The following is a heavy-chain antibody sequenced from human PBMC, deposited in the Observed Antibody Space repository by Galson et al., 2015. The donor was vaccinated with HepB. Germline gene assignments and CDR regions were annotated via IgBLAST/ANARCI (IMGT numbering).Heavy chain of an antibody. Sequence: SLRLSCAASGFTFSSYSMNWVRQAPGKGLEWVSYISSSSSTIYYADSVKGRFTISRDNAKNSLYLQMNSLRAEDTAVYYCARSEMATTVDYWGQGTLVTVSS. CDR3: ARSEMATTVDY. J-gene: IGHJ4*02. V-gene: IGHV3-48*04. CDR2: ISSSSSTI. CDR1: GFTFSSYS. D-gene: IGHD5-24*01.